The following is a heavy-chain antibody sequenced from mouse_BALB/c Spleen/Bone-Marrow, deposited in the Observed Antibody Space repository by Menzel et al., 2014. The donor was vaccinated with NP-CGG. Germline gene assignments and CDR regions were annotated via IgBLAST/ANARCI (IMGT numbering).Heavy chain of an antibody. J-gene: IGHJ4*01. CDR1: GFSLTSYD. CDR2: IRTGGGT. Sequence: VKLGESGPGLVAPSQSLSITCTVSGFSLTSYDISWIRQSPGKGLEWLGIIRTGGGTNYNSAFMSRLSISKDNSKSQVFLKMNSLQSDDTAIYYCVRDGRDYYAKDYWGQGTSVTVSS. V-gene: IGHV2-9-2*01. CDR3: VRDGRDYYAKDY.